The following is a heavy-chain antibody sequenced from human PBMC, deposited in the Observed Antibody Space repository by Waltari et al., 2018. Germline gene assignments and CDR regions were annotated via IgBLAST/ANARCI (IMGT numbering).Heavy chain of an antibody. CDR2: ISPIFGTA. V-gene: IGHV1-69*14. J-gene: IGHJ5*02. CDR1: GGTFSSYA. CDR3: ARMYSSGWKISWGWFDP. D-gene: IGHD6-19*01. Sequence: QVQLVQSGAEVKKPGSSVKVSCKASGGTFSSYAISWVRQAPGQGLEWMGGISPIFGTANYAQKFQGRGTITADKSTSTAYMELSSLRSEDTAVYYCARMYSSGWKISWGWFDPWGQGTLVTVSS.